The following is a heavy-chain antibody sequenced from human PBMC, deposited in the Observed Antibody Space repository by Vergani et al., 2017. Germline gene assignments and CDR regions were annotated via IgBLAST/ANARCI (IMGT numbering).Heavy chain of an antibody. CDR1: GDSIISRSYY. CDR2: IYNSGNG. J-gene: IGHJ2*01. D-gene: IGHD3-16*01. Sequence: QMQLQESGPGLVKASETLSLTCTVSGDSIISRSYYWGWIRQPPGKGLEWIGSIYNSGNGDSSSSLKSRVTISADTSKNQFSLRLTSVTAADTAVYYCWSGKYYSDSTSHFRGRYFDVWGRGTLVTVPS. V-gene: IGHV4-39*01. CDR3: WSGKYYSDSTSHFRGRYFDV.